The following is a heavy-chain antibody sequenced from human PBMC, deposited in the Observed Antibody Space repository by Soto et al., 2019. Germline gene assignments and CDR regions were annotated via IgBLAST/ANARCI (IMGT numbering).Heavy chain of an antibody. J-gene: IGHJ6*02. Sequence: GGSLRLSCAASGFTFSSYGMHWVRQAPGKGLEWVAVIWYDGSNKYYADSVKGRFTISRDNSKNTLYLQMNSLRAEDTAVYYCVRDGVRGVTGYYYYGMDVWGQGTTVTVSS. CDR2: IWYDGSNK. V-gene: IGHV3-33*01. CDR1: GFTFSSYG. D-gene: IGHD3-10*01. CDR3: VRDGVRGVTGYYYYGMDV.